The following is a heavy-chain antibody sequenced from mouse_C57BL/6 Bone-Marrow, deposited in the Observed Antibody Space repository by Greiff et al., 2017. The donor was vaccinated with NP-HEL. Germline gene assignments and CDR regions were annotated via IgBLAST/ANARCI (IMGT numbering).Heavy chain of an antibody. J-gene: IGHJ1*03. CDR3: ARFITTEWYFDV. CDR1: GYTFTSYG. Sequence: VQLQQSGAELARPGASVKLSCKASGYTFTSYGISWVKQRTGQGLEWIGEIYPRSGNTYYNEKFKGKATLTADKSSSTAYMELRSLTSEDSAVYYCARFITTEWYFDVWGTGTTVTVSP. CDR2: IYPRSGNT. D-gene: IGHD1-2*01. V-gene: IGHV1-81*01.